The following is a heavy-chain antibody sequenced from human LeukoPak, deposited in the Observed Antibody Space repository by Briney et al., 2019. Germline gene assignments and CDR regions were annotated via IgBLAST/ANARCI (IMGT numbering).Heavy chain of an antibody. D-gene: IGHD2-8*01. CDR2: IYYSGST. V-gene: IGHV4-59*01. J-gene: IGHJ6*02. Sequence: SETLSLTCTVSGGSISSYYWSWIRQPPGKGLEWIGYIYYSGSTNYNPSLKSRVTISVDTSKNQFSLKLSSVTAADTAVYYCARLRRWCMPPCSTAVDYRRWDYYYYSMDVWGQGTTVTVSS. CDR3: ARLRRWCMPPCSTAVDYRRWDYYYYSMDV. CDR1: GGSISSYY.